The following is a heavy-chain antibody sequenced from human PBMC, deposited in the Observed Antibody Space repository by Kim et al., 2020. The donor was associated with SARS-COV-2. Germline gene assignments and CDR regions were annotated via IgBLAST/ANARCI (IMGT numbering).Heavy chain of an antibody. Sequence: SSYINYADSVKGRVTISRDNAKNSLYLQMNSLRAEDTAVYYCASSYDYDYWGQGTLVTVSS. CDR3: ASSYDYDY. V-gene: IGHV3-21*01. D-gene: IGHD3-16*01. J-gene: IGHJ4*02. CDR2: SSYI.